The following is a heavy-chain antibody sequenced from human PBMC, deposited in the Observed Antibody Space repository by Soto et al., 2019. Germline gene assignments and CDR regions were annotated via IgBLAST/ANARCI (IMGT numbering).Heavy chain of an antibody. D-gene: IGHD6-19*01. CDR1: GFTFSSYA. V-gene: IGHV3-30-3*01. CDR3: ARQGVAAVAGTGGFDP. J-gene: IGHJ5*02. CDR2: ISYDGSNK. Sequence: PGGSLRLSCAASGFTFSSYAMHWVRQAPGKGLEWVAVISYDGSNKYYADSVKGRFTISRDNSKNTLYLQMNSLRAEDTAVYYCARQGVAAVAGTGGFDPWGQGTLVTVSS.